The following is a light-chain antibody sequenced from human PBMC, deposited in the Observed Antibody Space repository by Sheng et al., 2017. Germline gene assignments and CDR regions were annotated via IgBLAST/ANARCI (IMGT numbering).Light chain of an antibody. Sequence: SYVLTQPPSESVAPGQTATITCGGDDLASKSVHWYQLKPGQAPVLVVHDDSDRPSGIPERFSGSNSGNSATLTITRVEAGDEADYFCQVWSSSRTGSFWVFGGGTKLTVL. CDR3: QVWSSSRTGSFWV. CDR2: DDS. J-gene: IGLJ3*02. CDR1: DLASKS. V-gene: IGLV3-21*02.